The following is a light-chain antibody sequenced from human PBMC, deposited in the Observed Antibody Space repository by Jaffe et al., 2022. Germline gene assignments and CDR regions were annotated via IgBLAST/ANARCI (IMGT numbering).Light chain of an antibody. CDR2: DVS. V-gene: IGLV2-11*01. CDR3: CSYAGSYTVL. J-gene: IGLJ2*01. CDR1: SSDVGNYNS. Sequence: QSALTQPRSVSGSPGQSVTISCTGTSSDVGNYNSVSWYQQYPGKAPQLIIYDVSERPSGVPDRFSGSKSGITASLTISGLQAEDEADYYCCSYAGSYTVLFGGGTKLTVL.